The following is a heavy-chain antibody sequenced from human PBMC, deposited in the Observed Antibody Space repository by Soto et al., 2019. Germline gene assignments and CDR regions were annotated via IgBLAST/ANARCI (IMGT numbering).Heavy chain of an antibody. D-gene: IGHD2-15*01. CDR1: GGSISSGSFY. Sequence: QVQLQESGPGLVKPSQPLSLTCTVSGGSISSGSFYWTWIRQHPGKGLEFIGYIYYSGDTYYNPSLRSRGIISLDTSKNQFSLRLNSVTAADTAVYYCAREWSGGRRDGNPDKYYGMDVWGQGTKVTVSS. J-gene: IGHJ6*02. CDR2: IYYSGDT. V-gene: IGHV4-31*03. CDR3: AREWSGGRRDGNPDKYYGMDV.